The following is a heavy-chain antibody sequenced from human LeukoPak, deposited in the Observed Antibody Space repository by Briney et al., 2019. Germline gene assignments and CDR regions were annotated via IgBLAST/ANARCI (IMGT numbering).Heavy chain of an antibody. CDR3: ARLRVSVVPAGISYYMDV. J-gene: IGHJ6*03. D-gene: IGHD6-13*01. Sequence: SETLSLTCTVSGDSISSYYWSWIRQPPGKGLEWLAYIYASGSTTYNPSLKSRVTISVYTSKNQFSLKLSSVTAADTAVYYCARLRVSVVPAGISYYMDVWGKGTTVTVSS. CDR1: GDSISSYY. V-gene: IGHV4-4*09. CDR2: IYASGST.